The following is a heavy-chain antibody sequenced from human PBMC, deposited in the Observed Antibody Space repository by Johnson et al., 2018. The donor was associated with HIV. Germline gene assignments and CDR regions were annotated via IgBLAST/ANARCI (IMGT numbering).Heavy chain of an antibody. J-gene: IGHJ3*02. D-gene: IGHD5-24*01. V-gene: IGHV3-9*01. Sequence: EVHLVESGGGVVQPGRSLRLSCAASGFTFADYAMHWVRQAPGKGLEWVSGISWNSGSTGYADSVKGRFPISRDNAKNSLYLQMNSLRAEDTALYYCARVAVFRDGYQWPYAFDIWGQGTMVTVSS. CDR3: ARVAVFRDGYQWPYAFDI. CDR1: GFTFADYA. CDR2: ISWNSGST.